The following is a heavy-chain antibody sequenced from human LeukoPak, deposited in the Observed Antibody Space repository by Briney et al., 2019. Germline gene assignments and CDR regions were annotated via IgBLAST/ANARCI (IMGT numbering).Heavy chain of an antibody. CDR3: ARGGIVGATTSDY. V-gene: IGHV4-59*07. CDR1: GGSISSYF. Sequence: SDTLSLTCSVCGGSISSYFWSWIRQPPGRELAWIGYNYYSGSTNYNPSLKSRFTISVDTSKKQLSLTLSSVPAADTAVYYCARGGIVGATTSDYWGQGTLVTVSS. D-gene: IGHD1-26*01. CDR2: NYYSGST. J-gene: IGHJ4*02.